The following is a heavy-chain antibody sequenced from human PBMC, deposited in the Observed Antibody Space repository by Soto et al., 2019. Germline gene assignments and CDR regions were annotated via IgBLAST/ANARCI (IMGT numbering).Heavy chain of an antibody. V-gene: IGHV4-59*01. CDR3: ARRVQLRFLEWLSNDAFDI. Sequence: PSETLSLTCTVSGGSISSYYWSWIRQPPGKGLEWIGYIYYSGSTNYNPSLKSRVTISVDTSKNQFSLKLSSVTAADTAVYYCARRVQLRFLEWLSNDAFDIWGRGTMVTVSS. CDR2: IYYSGST. CDR1: GGSISSYY. D-gene: IGHD3-3*01. J-gene: IGHJ3*02.